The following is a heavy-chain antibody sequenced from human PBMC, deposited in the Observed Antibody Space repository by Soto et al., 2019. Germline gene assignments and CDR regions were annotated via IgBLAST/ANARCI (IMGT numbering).Heavy chain of an antibody. CDR1: GGSISSYY. CDR3: ARGRTFDI. V-gene: IGHV4-59*01. Sequence: QVQLQESGPGLVKPSETLSLTCTVSGGSISSYYWSWIRQPPGKGLEWIGYIYYSGSTNYNPSLQSRVTISVDTSKDQFSLKLSSVTAADTAVYYCARGRTFDIWGQGTMVTVSS. J-gene: IGHJ3*02. CDR2: IYYSGST.